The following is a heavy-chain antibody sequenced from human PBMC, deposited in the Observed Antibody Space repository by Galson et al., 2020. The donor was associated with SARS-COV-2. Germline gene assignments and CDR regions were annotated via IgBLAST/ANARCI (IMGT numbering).Heavy chain of an antibody. CDR1: GGSFSGYY. CDR3: ARGGSRPIMVFDYYYFYMDV. J-gene: IGHJ6*03. Sequence: SETLSLTCAVYGGSFSGYYWSWIRQPPGKGLEWIGEINHSGSTNYSPSLKSRVFMSVDTSKNQFSLKLSSVTAADTAVYFCARGGSRPIMVFDYYYFYMDVWGKGTTVTVSS. V-gene: IGHV4-34*01. CDR2: INHSGST. D-gene: IGHD2-8*01.